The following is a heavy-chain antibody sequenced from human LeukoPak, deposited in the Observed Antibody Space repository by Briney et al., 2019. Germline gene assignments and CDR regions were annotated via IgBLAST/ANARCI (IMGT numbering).Heavy chain of an antibody. CDR2: IVVGSGNT. V-gene: IGHV1-58*01. CDR3: ATDDVTTGSKAALGY. CDR1: GFTFTSSA. D-gene: IGHD1-1*01. Sequence: SVKVSCKASGFTFTSSAVQWVRQARGQGLEWIGWIVVGSGNTNYAQKFQERVTINRDMSTSTAYMELSSLRSEDTAVYYCATDDVTTGSKAALGYWGQGTLVTVSS. J-gene: IGHJ4*02.